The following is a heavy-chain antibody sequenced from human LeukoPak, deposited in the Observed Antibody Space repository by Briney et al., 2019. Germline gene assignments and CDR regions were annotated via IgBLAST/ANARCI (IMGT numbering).Heavy chain of an antibody. J-gene: IGHJ4*02. CDR3: ARGSPTYYYDSSGYSLLGY. CDR1: GYTFTSYG. V-gene: IGHV1-18*01. D-gene: IGHD3-22*01. Sequence: GASVKVSCKASGYTFTSYGISWVRQAPGQGLEWMGWISAYNGNTNYAQKLQGRVTMTRNTSISTAYMELSSLRSEDTAVCYCARGSPTYYYDSSGYSLLGYWGQGTLVTVSS. CDR2: ISAYNGNT.